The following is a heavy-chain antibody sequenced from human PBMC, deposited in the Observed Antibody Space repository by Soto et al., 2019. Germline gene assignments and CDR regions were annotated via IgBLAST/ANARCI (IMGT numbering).Heavy chain of an antibody. Sequence: PGGSLRLSCAASGFTFSSYGMHWVRQAPGKGLEWVAVIWYDGSNKYYADSVKGRFTISRDNSKNTLYLQMNSLRAEDTAVYYCARDGEWLAKYYFDYWGQGTLVTVSS. CDR3: ARDGEWLAKYYFDY. V-gene: IGHV3-33*01. CDR2: IWYDGSNK. D-gene: IGHD6-19*01. J-gene: IGHJ4*02. CDR1: GFTFSSYG.